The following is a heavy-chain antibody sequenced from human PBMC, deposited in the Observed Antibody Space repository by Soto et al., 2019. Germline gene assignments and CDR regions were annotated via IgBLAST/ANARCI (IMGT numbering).Heavy chain of an antibody. CDR2: ISAYNGNT. D-gene: IGHD6-13*01. J-gene: IGHJ6*02. CDR3: AREGIAAAGVVRVLFYYCYVMSV. Sequence: ASVKVSCKASGYTFTSYGISWVRQAPGQGLEWMGWISAYNGNTNYAQKLQGRVTMTTDTSTSTAYMELRSLRSDDTAVYYCAREGIAAAGVVRVLFYYCYVMSVWGQGTTVTVSS. V-gene: IGHV1-18*01. CDR1: GYTFTSYG.